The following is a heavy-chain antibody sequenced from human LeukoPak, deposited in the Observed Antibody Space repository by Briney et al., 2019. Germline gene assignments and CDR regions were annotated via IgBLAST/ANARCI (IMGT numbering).Heavy chain of an antibody. J-gene: IGHJ4*02. D-gene: IGHD1-26*01. CDR1: GYTFTSNY. CDR2: ISPSGGST. V-gene: IGHV1-46*01. CDR3: ARGGLVGATPFDY. Sequence: ASVKVSCKAFGYTFTSNYMHWVRQAPGQGPEWMGVISPSGGSTTYAQKFQGRVTMTRDTSTSTVYMELSRLRSDDTAVYYCARGGLVGATPFDYWGQGTLVTVSS.